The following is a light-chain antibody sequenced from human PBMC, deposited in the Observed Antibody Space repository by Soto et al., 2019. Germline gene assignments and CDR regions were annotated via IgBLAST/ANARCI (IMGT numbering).Light chain of an antibody. CDR1: QSISSW. CDR3: QHYNAYST. CDR2: DAS. Sequence: DIQMTQSPSTLSASVGDRVTITCRASQSISSWLAWYQQKPGKAPKLLIYDASSLESGVPSRFSGSGSGTEFTLNISSLQPDDFATYYCQHYNAYSTFGQGTKVEIK. V-gene: IGKV1-5*01. J-gene: IGKJ1*01.